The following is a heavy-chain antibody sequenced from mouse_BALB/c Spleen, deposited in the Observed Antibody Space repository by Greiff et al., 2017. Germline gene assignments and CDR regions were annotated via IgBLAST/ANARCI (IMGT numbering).Heavy chain of an antibody. V-gene: IGHV3-8*02. D-gene: IGHD2-1*01. Sequence: EVQLVESGPSLVKPSQTLSLTCSVTGDSITSGYWNWIRKFPGNKLEYMGYISYSGSTYYNPSLKSRISITRDTSKNQYYLQLNSVTTEDTATYYCARSAPYGNYAWFAYWGQGTLVTVSA. CDR1: GDSITSGY. CDR2: ISYSGST. J-gene: IGHJ3*01. CDR3: ARSAPYGNYAWFAY.